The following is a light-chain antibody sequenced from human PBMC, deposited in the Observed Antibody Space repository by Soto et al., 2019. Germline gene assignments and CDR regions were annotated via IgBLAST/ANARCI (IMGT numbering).Light chain of an antibody. J-gene: IGKJ3*01. CDR3: QQYNNWPSLT. CDR1: QSVSSN. CDR2: GAS. V-gene: IGKV3-15*01. Sequence: EIMMTQSPATLSVSPGERATLSCRASQSVSSNLAWYQQKPGQAPRLLIYGASTRATGIPARFSGSGSGTEFTLTISSLQSEDFAVYYCQQYNNWPSLTFGPGTKVDIK.